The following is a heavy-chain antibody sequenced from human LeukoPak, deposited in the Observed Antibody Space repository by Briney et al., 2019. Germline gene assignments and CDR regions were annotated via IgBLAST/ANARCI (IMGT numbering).Heavy chain of an antibody. CDR2: IYHSGST. J-gene: IGHJ6*03. CDR3: ARDAAAGTPRGYDYYYMDV. V-gene: IGHV4-38-2*02. CDR1: GYSISSGYF. D-gene: IGHD6-13*01. Sequence: SETLSLTCTVSGYSISSGYFWGWIRQPPGKGLEWIGTIYHSGSTYYNASLESRVTISVDTSKNQFSLKLSSVTAADTAVYYCARDAAAGTPRGYDYYYMDVWGKGTTVTVSS.